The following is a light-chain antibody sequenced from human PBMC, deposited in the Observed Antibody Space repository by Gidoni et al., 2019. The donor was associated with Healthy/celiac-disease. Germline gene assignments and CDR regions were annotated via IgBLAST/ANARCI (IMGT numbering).Light chain of an antibody. V-gene: IGKV3-11*01. CDR2: DAS. CDR3: QQRSNWPLIT. J-gene: IGKJ5*01. Sequence: EIVLTQSPSTLSFSPGERATLSCRASQSVRSYSSWYQQKPGQAPRLLIYDASNRATGIPARFRCSVSGTDFTLTISSLEPEDFAVYYCQQRSNWPLITCXQXTRLEIK. CDR1: QSVRSY.